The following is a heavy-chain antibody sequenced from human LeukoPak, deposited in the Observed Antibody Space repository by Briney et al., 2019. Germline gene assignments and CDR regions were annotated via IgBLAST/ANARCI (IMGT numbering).Heavy chain of an antibody. J-gene: IGHJ1*01. D-gene: IGHD6-13*01. CDR2: IYYSETT. CDR1: GGSISTYY. V-gene: IGHV4-59*01. Sequence: PSETLSLTCTVSGGSISTYYWTWIRQPPGKGLEWIGYIYYSETTDYNPSLKGRVTISVDTSKSQFSLNLSSVTAADTAVYYCARHGSSWYEYFQHWGQGTLVTVSS. CDR3: ARHGSSWYEYFQH.